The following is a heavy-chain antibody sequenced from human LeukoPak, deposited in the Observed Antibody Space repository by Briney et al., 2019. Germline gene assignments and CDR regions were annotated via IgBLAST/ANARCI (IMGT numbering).Heavy chain of an antibody. Sequence: SETLSLTCAVYGGSFSSYYWSWIRQPPGKGLEWIGEIYHSGSTNYNPSLKSRVTISVDTSKNQFSLKLSSVTAADTAVYYCARLITYYHGSGRPHFDYWGQGTLVTVSS. V-gene: IGHV4-34*01. J-gene: IGHJ4*02. CDR3: ARLITYYHGSGRPHFDY. CDR1: GGSFSSYY. CDR2: IYHSGST. D-gene: IGHD3-10*01.